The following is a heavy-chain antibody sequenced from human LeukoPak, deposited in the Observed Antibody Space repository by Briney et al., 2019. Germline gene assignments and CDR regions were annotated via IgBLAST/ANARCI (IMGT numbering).Heavy chain of an antibody. CDR1: GVSISSYY. J-gene: IGHJ4*02. D-gene: IGHD6-19*01. V-gene: IGHV4-59*01. CDR2: IFYSGST. CDR3: AREKSSGWYGGDFDY. Sequence: DPSETLSLTCTVSGVSISSYYWSWVRQPPGKGLEWVGYIFYSGSTNYNPSLKSRVTISVDTSKSQFSLNLSSVTAAATAVYYCAREKSSGWYGGDFDYRGQGTLVTVSS.